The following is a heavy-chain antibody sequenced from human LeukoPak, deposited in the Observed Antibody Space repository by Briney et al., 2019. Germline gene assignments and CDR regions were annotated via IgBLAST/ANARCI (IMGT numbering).Heavy chain of an antibody. CDR1: GFTFGRYW. D-gene: IGHD5-12*01. Sequence: GGSLRLSFTSSGFTFGRYWMTWVRQAPGKGLEWVANIKEDGSAKYYVDSMKGRFTISRDNAKNSLYLQINRLRDDDTAVYYCVRDSPGYGGYSYWGQGTLVTVSS. CDR3: VRDSPGYGGYSY. V-gene: IGHV3-7*04. J-gene: IGHJ4*02. CDR2: IKEDGSAK.